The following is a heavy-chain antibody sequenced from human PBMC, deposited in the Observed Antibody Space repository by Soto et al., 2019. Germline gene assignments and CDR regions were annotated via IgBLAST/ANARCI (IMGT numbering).Heavy chain of an antibody. D-gene: IGHD2-8*01. CDR3: ARGYCTNGVCPQNN. CDR1: GYTLTSYD. J-gene: IGHJ4*02. CDR2: MNPNSGNT. V-gene: IGHV1-8*01. Sequence: QVQLVQYGAEVKKPGASVKVSCKASGYTLTSYDINWVRQATGQGLEWMGWMNPNSGNTGYAQKFQGRVTMTMNTSISTAYMELSSLRSEDTAVYYCARGYCTNGVCPQNNWGQGTLVTVSS.